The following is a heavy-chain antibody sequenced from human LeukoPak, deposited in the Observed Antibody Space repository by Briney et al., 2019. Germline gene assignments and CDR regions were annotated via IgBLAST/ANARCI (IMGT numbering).Heavy chain of an antibody. CDR1: GGTFNDYA. D-gene: IGHD4-23*01. J-gene: IGHJ4*02. CDR2: IIPIFATP. V-gene: IGHV1-69*06. CDR3: ARLEAGNSFKPV. Sequence: SVKVSCKASGGTFNDYAIHWVRQAPGQGLEWMGRIIPIFATPNYAQQFEGRAAITADRSATTAYMELTSLIFADTAFYYCARLEAGNSFKPVWGQETLLTVSS.